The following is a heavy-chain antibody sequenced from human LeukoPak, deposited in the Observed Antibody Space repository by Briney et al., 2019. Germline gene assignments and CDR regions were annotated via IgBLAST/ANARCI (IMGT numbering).Heavy chain of an antibody. D-gene: IGHD3-22*01. J-gene: IGHJ4*02. CDR3: ARTTTYYYDTSGYHPWYFDY. Sequence: GGSLRLSCAASGFTFSRYWMSWVRQAPGKGLERVANTNQDESEKYFVDSVKGRFTISRDNAKNSLYLQMNSLRVEDTAVYYCARTTTYYYDTSGYHPWYFDYWGQGTLVTVSS. CDR1: GFTFSRYW. CDR2: TNQDESEK. V-gene: IGHV3-7*05.